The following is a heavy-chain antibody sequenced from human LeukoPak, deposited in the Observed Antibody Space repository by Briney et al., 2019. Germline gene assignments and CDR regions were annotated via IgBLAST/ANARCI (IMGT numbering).Heavy chain of an antibody. Sequence: PGGSLRLSCAASGFTFSSYWMHWVRQAPGKGLVWVSRINSDGSSISYADSVKGRFTISRHNSKNTVYLQMNNLRAEDTAMYYCARVDTTLSYKLDYWGQGTLVTVSS. D-gene: IGHD1-1*01. J-gene: IGHJ4*02. CDR1: GFTFSSYW. V-gene: IGHV3-74*01. CDR3: ARVDTTLSYKLDY. CDR2: INSDGSSI.